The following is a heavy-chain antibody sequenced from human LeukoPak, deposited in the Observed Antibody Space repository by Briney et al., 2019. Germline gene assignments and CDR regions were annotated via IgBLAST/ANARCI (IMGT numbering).Heavy chain of an antibody. D-gene: IGHD3-10*01. Sequence: TGGSLRLSCAASGFTFSSYGMHWVRQAPGKGLEWVSAISGSGGSTYYADSVKGRFTISRDNSKNTLYLQMNSLRAEDTAVYYCAKDRAMVRGYDAFDIWGQGAMVTVSS. J-gene: IGHJ3*02. CDR1: GFTFSSYG. CDR3: AKDRAMVRGYDAFDI. V-gene: IGHV3-23*01. CDR2: ISGSGGST.